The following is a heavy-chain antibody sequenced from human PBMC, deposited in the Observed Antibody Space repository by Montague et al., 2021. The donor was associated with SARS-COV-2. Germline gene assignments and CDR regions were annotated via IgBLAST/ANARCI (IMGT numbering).Heavy chain of an antibody. V-gene: IGHV4-38-2*02. CDR1: GYSISSGYH. J-gene: IGHJ6*02. Sequence: SETLSLTCTVSGYSISSGYHWGWIRQPPGKGLEWIGSIYHSGSTYYNPSLKSRVTISVDTSKNQFSLKLSSVTAADTAVYYCARDDCTPGDYYYYYGMDVWGQGTTVTVSS. CDR3: ARDDCTPGDYYYYYGMDV. D-gene: IGHD2-21*02. CDR2: IYHSGST.